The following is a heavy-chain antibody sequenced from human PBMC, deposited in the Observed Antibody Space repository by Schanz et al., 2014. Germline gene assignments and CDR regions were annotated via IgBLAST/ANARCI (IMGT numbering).Heavy chain of an antibody. D-gene: IGHD2-15*01. CDR2: ISGGGGTT. Sequence: EVQLVESGGGLVKPGGSLRLSCATSGLTFTSAWMSWVRQAPGKGLEWVSAISGGGGTTYYADSVKGRFTISRDNSKNTLYLQMNSLRAEDTAVYYCAKTPREYCNYDSCPNWCDSWGQGTLVTASS. J-gene: IGHJ5*01. CDR3: AKTPREYCNYDSCPNWCDS. V-gene: IGHV3-23*04. CDR1: GLTFTSAW.